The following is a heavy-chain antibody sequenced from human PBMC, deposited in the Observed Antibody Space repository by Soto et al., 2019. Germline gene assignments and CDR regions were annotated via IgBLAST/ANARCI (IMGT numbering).Heavy chain of an antibody. CDR3: AKTPAMDV. Sequence: QLQLQESGPGLVKPSETLSLTCTVSGDSIRTNSYWGWIRQSPGKGLEWIGSVYYSGTTYYNPSLKTRVTISIDTSTTQISLTLTSLTAADTAVYYCAKTPAMDVWGKGTTVTVSS. V-gene: IGHV4-39*01. CDR1: GDSIRTNSY. CDR2: VYYSGTT. J-gene: IGHJ6*04.